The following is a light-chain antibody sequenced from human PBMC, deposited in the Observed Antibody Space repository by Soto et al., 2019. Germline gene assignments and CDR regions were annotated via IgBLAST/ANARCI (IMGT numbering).Light chain of an antibody. CDR3: QQYSNWPPLT. Sequence: EIVMTQSPATLSVSAGERVTLSCRASQSVSSNLAWYQQKPGQAPRLLIYGASTRATGIPARFSGSGSGTDFTLTISSLQSEDFAGYYCQQYSNWPPLTFGGGTKVEIK. CDR1: QSVSSN. J-gene: IGKJ4*01. CDR2: GAS. V-gene: IGKV3D-15*01.